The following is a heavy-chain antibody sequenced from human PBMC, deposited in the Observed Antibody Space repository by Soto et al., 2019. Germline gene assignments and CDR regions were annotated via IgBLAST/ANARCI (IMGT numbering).Heavy chain of an antibody. V-gene: IGHV4-31*03. Sequence: PSETLSLTCTVSGGPISSGGYYWSWIRQHPGKGLEWIGCIYYSGSTYYNPSLKSRVTISVDTSKNQFSLKLSSVTAADTAVYYCARGRKYYYDSSGYQTPDAFDIWGQGTMVTVSS. CDR2: IYYSGST. CDR3: ARGRKYYYDSSGYQTPDAFDI. D-gene: IGHD3-22*01. CDR1: GGPISSGGYY. J-gene: IGHJ3*02.